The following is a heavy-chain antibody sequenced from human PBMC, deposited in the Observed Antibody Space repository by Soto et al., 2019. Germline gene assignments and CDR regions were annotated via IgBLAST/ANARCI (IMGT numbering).Heavy chain of an antibody. V-gene: IGHV5-51*01. CDR1: GYSFPSQW. D-gene: IGHD3-10*01. J-gene: IGHJ6*01. CDR2: IYPADSDT. Sequence: GESLKIFCKGSGYSFPSQWIGWVRQTPGKGLGWMGSIYPADSDTRYSPSFQGQVTISADKSIRTAYLEWSNLKASDTAMYYCAMTPHNTTSYYDPSYGMDVWGQGPTATV. CDR3: AMTPHNTTSYYDPSYGMDV.